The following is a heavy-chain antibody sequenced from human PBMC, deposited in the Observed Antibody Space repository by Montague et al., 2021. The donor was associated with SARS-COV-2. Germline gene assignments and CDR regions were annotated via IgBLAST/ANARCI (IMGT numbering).Heavy chain of an antibody. CDR3: ARIIANSSGWGEWFDP. CDR1: GFSLSTSGMC. J-gene: IGHJ5*02. Sequence: PALVKPTPTLTLTCTFSGFSLSTSGMCVSWIRQPPGKALEWLALIAWDDDKYYSTSLKTRLNISKDTSKNQVVLTMTNMDPVDTATYYCARIIANSSGWGEWFDPGGQGTLVTVSS. V-gene: IGHV2-70*01. CDR2: IAWDDDK. D-gene: IGHD6-25*01.